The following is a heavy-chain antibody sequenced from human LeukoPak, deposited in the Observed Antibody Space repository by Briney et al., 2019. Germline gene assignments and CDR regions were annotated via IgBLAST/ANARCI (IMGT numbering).Heavy chain of an antibody. Sequence: PSETLSLTCTVSGDSISIYYWSWIRQPPGKGLEWIGYISYSGSTNYNPSLKSRVTISVDASKNQFSLKVSSVTAADTAVHYCVRGTVITDGDYWGPGTLVTVSS. J-gene: IGHJ4*02. V-gene: IGHV4-59*01. CDR2: ISYSGST. D-gene: IGHD1-14*01. CDR3: VRGTVITDGDY. CDR1: GDSISIYY.